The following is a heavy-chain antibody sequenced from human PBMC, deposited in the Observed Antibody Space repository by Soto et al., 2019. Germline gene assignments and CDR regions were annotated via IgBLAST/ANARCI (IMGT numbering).Heavy chain of an antibody. CDR3: ARDLGGYCSGGSCYGAFDI. J-gene: IGHJ3*02. D-gene: IGHD2-15*01. V-gene: IGHV1-69*13. Sequence: SVKVSCKASGVTFSSYAISWVRQAPGQGLEWMGGIIPIFGTANYAQKFQGRVTITADESTSTAYMELSSLRSEDTAVYYCARDLGGYCSGGSCYGAFDIWGQGTMVTVSS. CDR1: GVTFSSYA. CDR2: IIPIFGTA.